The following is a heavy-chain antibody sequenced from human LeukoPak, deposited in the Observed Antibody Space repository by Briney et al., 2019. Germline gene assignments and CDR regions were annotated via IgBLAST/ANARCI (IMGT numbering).Heavy chain of an antibody. Sequence: PSETLSLTCAVYGGSFSGYYWSWIRQPPGKGLEWIGEINHSGSTNYNPSLKSRVTISVGTSKNQFSLKLSSVTAADTAVYYCARGVLRFLEWLLHPHAFDIWGQGTMVTVSS. CDR1: GGSFSGYY. V-gene: IGHV4-34*01. J-gene: IGHJ3*02. CDR2: INHSGST. D-gene: IGHD3-3*01. CDR3: ARGVLRFLEWLLHPHAFDI.